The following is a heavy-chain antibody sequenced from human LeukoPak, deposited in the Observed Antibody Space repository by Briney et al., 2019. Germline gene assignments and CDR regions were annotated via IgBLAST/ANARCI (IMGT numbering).Heavy chain of an antibody. Sequence: PGGSLRLSCAASGFTFSRYGMHWVRKAPGKGLEGVAFIRYDGSNKYYADSVKGRFTISRDNSKNTLYLQMNSLRAEDTAVYYCAKVGGFGELLSSDFDYWGQGTLVTVSS. CDR1: GFTFSRYG. CDR3: AKVGGFGELLSSDFDY. D-gene: IGHD3-10*01. CDR2: IRYDGSNK. V-gene: IGHV3-30*02. J-gene: IGHJ4*02.